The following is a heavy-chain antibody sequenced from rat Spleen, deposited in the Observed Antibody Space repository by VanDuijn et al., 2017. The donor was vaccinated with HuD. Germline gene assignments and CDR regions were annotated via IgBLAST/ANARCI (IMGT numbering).Heavy chain of an antibody. D-gene: IGHD1-2*01. J-gene: IGHJ3*01. CDR1: GFSLTSYN. CDR3: ARDTGSSYGWFAN. CDR2: IWNTGGT. V-gene: IGHV2-41*01. Sequence: QVQLVESGGGLVQPSQTLSLTCTVTGFSLTSYNVHWVRQPPGKGLEWMGVIWNTGGTRYNSALKSRLSISKDTSKSQAFLKMNSLQAEDTATYYCARDTGSSYGWFANWGQGTLVTVSS.